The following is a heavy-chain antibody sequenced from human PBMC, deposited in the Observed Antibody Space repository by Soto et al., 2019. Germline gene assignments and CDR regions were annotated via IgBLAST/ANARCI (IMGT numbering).Heavy chain of an antibody. CDR3: AKFYYYDRTRIDY. CDR2: IYYSGST. CDR1: GGSIISGDDY. J-gene: IGHJ4*02. V-gene: IGHV4-30-4*01. Sequence: SETLSLTCTVSGGSIISGDDYWSWIRQTPGKGLEFIGYIYYSGSTYYNPSLQSRTTISVDTSKRRFSLNLSSVTAADTAVYYCAKFYYYDRTRIDYWGEGALVTVSS. D-gene: IGHD3-22*01.